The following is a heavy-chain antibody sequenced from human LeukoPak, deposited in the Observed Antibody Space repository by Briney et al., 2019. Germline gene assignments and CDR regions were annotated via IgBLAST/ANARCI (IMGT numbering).Heavy chain of an antibody. CDR1: GFTFSSYW. D-gene: IGHD6-13*01. CDR3: AKSGIEAAGSLVYFDY. Sequence: GGSMRLSCAASGFTFSSYWMYWVRQAPGKGLVWVSRINSDESSTSYADSVKGRFTISRDNAKNTLYLQMNSLRAEDTAVYYCAKSGIEAAGSLVYFDYWGQGTLVTASS. J-gene: IGHJ4*02. CDR2: INSDESST. V-gene: IGHV3-74*01.